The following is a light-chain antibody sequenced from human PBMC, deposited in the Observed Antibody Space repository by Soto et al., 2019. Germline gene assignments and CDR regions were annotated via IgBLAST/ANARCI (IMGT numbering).Light chain of an antibody. V-gene: IGKV1-13*02. Sequence: AIQLTQSPSSLSASLGDRVTITCRASQGISSHLAWYQQKPGKAPKLLIYSASTLEGGVPSRFSGSGSGTDFTLTISSLEPEDFATYYCQQFNSHPITFGQGTRLEIK. CDR3: QQFNSHPIT. CDR1: QGISSH. J-gene: IGKJ5*01. CDR2: SAS.